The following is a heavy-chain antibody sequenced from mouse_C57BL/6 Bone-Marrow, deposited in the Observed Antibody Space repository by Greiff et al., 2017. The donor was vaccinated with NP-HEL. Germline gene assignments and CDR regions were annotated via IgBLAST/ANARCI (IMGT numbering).Heavy chain of an antibody. Sequence: EVMLVESGGGLVKPGGSLKLSCAASGFTFSSYAMSWVRQTPEKRLEWVATISDGGSYTYYPDNVKGRFTISRDNAKNNLYLQMSHLKSEDTAMYYCARALYYGSSYFDYWGQGTTLTVSS. CDR2: ISDGGSYT. CDR3: ARALYYGSSYFDY. CDR1: GFTFSSYA. V-gene: IGHV5-4*03. J-gene: IGHJ2*01. D-gene: IGHD1-1*01.